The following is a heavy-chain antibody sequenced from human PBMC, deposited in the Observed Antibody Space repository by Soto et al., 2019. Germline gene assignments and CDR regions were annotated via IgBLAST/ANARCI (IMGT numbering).Heavy chain of an antibody. D-gene: IGHD3-10*01. CDR3: ARVPGTTRYWDY. CDR1: GFTFSSYA. CDR2: ISNDGSNK. J-gene: IGHJ4*02. Sequence: PGGSLRLSCATSGFTFSSYAMSWVRQAPGKGLEWVAFISNDGSNKYYGDSVKGRFTISRDNAENSLYLQMNSLSAEDTAVYYCARVPGTTRYWDYWGQGNLVTVSS. V-gene: IGHV3-30*03.